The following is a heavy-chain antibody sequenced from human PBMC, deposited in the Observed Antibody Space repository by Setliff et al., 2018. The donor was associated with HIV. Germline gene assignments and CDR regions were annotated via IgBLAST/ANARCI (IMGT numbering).Heavy chain of an antibody. CDR1: GGSISSSSYY. V-gene: IGHV4-61*02. CDR2: IYTTGST. CDR3: ARQDQYDDSGYYVGFYGMDV. Sequence: LSLTCTVSGGSISSSSYYWTWIRQPAGKGLEWIGRIYTTGSTYYNPSLKSRVTISVDTSKNQFSLKLSSVTAADTAVYYCARQDQYDDSGYYVGFYGMDVWGQGTTVTVSS. J-gene: IGHJ6*02. D-gene: IGHD3-22*01.